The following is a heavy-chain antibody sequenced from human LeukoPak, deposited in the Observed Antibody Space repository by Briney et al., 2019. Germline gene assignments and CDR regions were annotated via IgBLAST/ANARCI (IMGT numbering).Heavy chain of an antibody. CDR3: AREGRGAAAGMDY. Sequence: SETLSLTCTVSGGSISSYYWSWLRQPPGKGLEWIGYIYYSGGTNYNPSLKSRVTISVDTSKNQFSLNLSSVTAADTAVYYCAREGRGAAAGMDYWGQGTLVTVSS. D-gene: IGHD6-13*01. V-gene: IGHV4-59*01. J-gene: IGHJ4*02. CDR2: IYYSGGT. CDR1: GGSISSYY.